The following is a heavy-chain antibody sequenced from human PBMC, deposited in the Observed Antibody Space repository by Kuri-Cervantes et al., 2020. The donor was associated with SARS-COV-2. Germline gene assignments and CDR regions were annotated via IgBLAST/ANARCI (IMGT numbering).Heavy chain of an antibody. Sequence: GASLKISCAASGFIFSSYWMSWVRQAPGKELEWVANIKQDGSEKYYVESVKGRFTISRDNAKNSLYLQMNSLRAEDTAVYYCARGVYWPRTYQPGHGFDPWGQGTLVTVSS. J-gene: IGHJ5*02. V-gene: IGHV3-7*03. CDR3: ARGVYWPRTYQPGHGFDP. CDR1: GFIFSSYW. D-gene: IGHD2-2*01. CDR2: IKQDGSEK.